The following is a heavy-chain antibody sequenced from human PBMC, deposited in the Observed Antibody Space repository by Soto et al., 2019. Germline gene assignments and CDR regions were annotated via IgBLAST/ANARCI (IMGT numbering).Heavy chain of an antibody. CDR3: ARGYRGYIFDY. CDR2: INAGNGNT. CDR1: GYTFTSYA. J-gene: IGHJ4*02. V-gene: IGHV1-3*01. Sequence: ASVKVSCKASGYTFTSYAMHWVRQAPGQRLEWMGWINAGNGNTMYSQNFQGRVTITRDTSASTAYMELSSQRSEDTAVYYCARGYRGYIFDYWGQGVLVTV. D-gene: IGHD5-12*01.